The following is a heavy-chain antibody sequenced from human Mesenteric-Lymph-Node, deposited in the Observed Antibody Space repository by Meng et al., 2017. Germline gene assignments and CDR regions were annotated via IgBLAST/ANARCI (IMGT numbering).Heavy chain of an antibody. Sequence: GESLKISCAASGFTFSSYAMSWVRQAPGKGLEWVSAISGSGGSTYYADSVTGRFTISRDNSKNTLYLQMNSLRAEDTAVYYCAKDKTAAGENDYWGQGTLVTVSS. D-gene: IGHD6-13*01. J-gene: IGHJ4*02. CDR2: ISGSGGST. CDR1: GFTFSSYA. V-gene: IGHV3-23*01. CDR3: AKDKTAAGENDY.